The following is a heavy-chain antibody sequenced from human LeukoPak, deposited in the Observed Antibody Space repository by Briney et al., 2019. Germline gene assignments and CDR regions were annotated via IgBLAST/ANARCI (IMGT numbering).Heavy chain of an antibody. CDR3: ARVLREGIAVAGTTSYYLDY. CDR1: GFTLSSYS. CDR2: IDSDTYGNTI. D-gene: IGHD6-19*01. J-gene: IGHJ4*02. V-gene: IGHV3-48*04. Sequence: GGSLRLSCAASGFTLSSYSMNWVRQAPGKGLEWISYIDSDTYGNTIYYPHTVKGRFTISRDNAKNSLYLQMNSLRAEDTAVYYCARVLREGIAVAGTTSYYLDYWGQGTLVTVSS.